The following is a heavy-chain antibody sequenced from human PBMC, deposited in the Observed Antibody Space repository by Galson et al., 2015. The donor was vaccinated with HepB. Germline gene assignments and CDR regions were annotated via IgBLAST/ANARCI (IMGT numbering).Heavy chain of an antibody. CDR2: IYYSGST. CDR3: ARERIRYNNTWESNYFDY. Sequence: LSLTCTVSGGSIPSSSYYWGWIRQPPGKGLEWIGNIYYSGSTYYNPSLKSRVTISVDTSKNQFSLKLSSVTAADTAIYFCARERIRYNNTWESNYFDYWGQGTLVTVSS. D-gene: IGHD6-13*01. CDR1: GGSIPSSSYY. J-gene: IGHJ4*02. V-gene: IGHV4-39*07.